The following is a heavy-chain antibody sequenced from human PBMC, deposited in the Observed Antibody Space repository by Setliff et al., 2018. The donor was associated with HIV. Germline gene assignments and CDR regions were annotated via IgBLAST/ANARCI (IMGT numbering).Heavy chain of an antibody. D-gene: IGHD4-17*01. CDR3: ARDAVRSKDWFDP. V-gene: IGHV4-39*02. CDR1: GGSISSTVYY. J-gene: IGHJ5*02. CDR2: IYYSGST. Sequence: PSETLSLTCTVSGGSISSTVYYWGWIRQPPGKGLEWIGSIYYSGSTYYNPSLESRITISMDTSKNQFSLKLRSVTAADTAMYYCARDAVRSKDWFDPWGPGILVTV.